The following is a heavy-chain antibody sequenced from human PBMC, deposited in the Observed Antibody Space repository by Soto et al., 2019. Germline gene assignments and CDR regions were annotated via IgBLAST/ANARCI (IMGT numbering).Heavy chain of an antibody. Sequence: GGSLRLSCAASGFTFSDYYMSWIRQAPGKGLEWVSYISSSSSYTNYADSVKGRFTISRDNAKNSLYLQMNSLRAEDTAVYYCARDSYDILTGLYYGMDVWGQGTTVTVSS. J-gene: IGHJ6*02. V-gene: IGHV3-11*05. D-gene: IGHD3-9*01. CDR1: GFTFSDYY. CDR3: ARDSYDILTGLYYGMDV. CDR2: ISSSSSYT.